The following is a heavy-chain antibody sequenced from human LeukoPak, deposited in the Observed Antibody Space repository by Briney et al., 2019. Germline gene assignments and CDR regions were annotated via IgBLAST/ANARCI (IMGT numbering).Heavy chain of an antibody. CDR1: GFTFSSYS. J-gene: IGHJ4*02. CDR3: ARERAAAASSSDFDY. Sequence: GGSLRLSCAASGFTFSSYSIHWVRQTPGKGLEWVSAISYDGTQKFYADSVKGRFTLSRDSSKNTLYLQMNSLTTEDTAVYFCARERAAAASSSDFDYWGQGTLVTVSS. D-gene: IGHD6-13*01. V-gene: IGHV3-30*04. CDR2: ISYDGTQK.